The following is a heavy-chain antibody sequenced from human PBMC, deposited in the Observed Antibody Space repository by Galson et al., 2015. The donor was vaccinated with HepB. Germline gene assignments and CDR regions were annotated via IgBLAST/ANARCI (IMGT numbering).Heavy chain of an antibody. D-gene: IGHD5-24*01. CDR1: GYTFTRYN. Sequence: SVKVSCKASGYTFTRYNINWVRQAPGQGLQWMGNAKYIQKLQGRVTMTTDTSTNTAYMELRSLRSDDTAMYYCARGGMATIGGPTFDYWGQGTLVTVSS. V-gene: IGHV1-18*01. CDR3: ARGGMATIGGPTFDY. J-gene: IGHJ4*02.